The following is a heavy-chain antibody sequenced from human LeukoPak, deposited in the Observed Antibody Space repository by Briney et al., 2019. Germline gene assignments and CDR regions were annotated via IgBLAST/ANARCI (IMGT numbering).Heavy chain of an antibody. J-gene: IGHJ5*01. CDR1: GVSISTIGYY. V-gene: IGHV4-39*07. CDR2: IYYSGIT. Sequence: SETLSHTCTVSGVSISTIGYYWGWIRQSPGKGLEWIGSIYYSGITYYNPSLKSRVTISIDTSNNQFSLTLSSVTAADTAFYYCARDPKSAVAADWFDPWGQGTLVTVSS. CDR3: ARDPKSAVAADWFDP. D-gene: IGHD6-19*01.